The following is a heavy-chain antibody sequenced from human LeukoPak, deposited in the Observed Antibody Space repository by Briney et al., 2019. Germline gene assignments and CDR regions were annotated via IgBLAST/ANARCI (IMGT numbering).Heavy chain of an antibody. V-gene: IGHV4-4*07. CDR1: GGSISSYY. CDR2: IYTSGST. J-gene: IGHJ4*02. D-gene: IGHD6-19*01. Sequence: SETLSLTCTVSGGSISSYYWSWIRQPARKGLEWIGRIYTSGSTNYNPSLKSRVTISVDTSKNQFSLKLSSVTAADTAVYYCARAPRSSGWSDFDYWGQGTLVTVSS. CDR3: ARAPRSSGWSDFDY.